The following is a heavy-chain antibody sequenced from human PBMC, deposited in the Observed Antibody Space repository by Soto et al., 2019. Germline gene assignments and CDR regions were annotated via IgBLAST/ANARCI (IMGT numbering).Heavy chain of an antibody. J-gene: IGHJ3*02. Sequence: QLQLQESGPGLVKPSETLSLTCTVSGGSISSSSYYWGWIRQPPGKGLEWIGSIYYSGSTYYNPSLKSRVTISVDTSKNQFSRKLSSVTAADTSVYYCARRWVAYYYDSSGYSHAFDIWGQGTMVTVSS. V-gene: IGHV4-39*01. CDR2: IYYSGST. D-gene: IGHD3-22*01. CDR3: ARRWVAYYYDSSGYSHAFDI. CDR1: GGSISSSSYY.